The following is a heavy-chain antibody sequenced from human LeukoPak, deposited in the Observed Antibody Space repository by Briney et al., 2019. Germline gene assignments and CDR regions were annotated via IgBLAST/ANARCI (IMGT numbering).Heavy chain of an antibody. D-gene: IGHD2-2*01. CDR1: GYTFTSYG. CDR2: ISAYNGNT. J-gene: IGHJ6*02. V-gene: IGHV1-18*01. CDR3: ARDRVVPAARYYYYGMDV. Sequence: ASVKVSCKASGYTFTSYGISWVRQAPGQGLEWMGWISAYNGNTNYAQKLQGRVTMTTDTSTSTAYMELRSLRSDDTAAYYCARDRVVPAARYYYYGMDVWGQGTTVTVSS.